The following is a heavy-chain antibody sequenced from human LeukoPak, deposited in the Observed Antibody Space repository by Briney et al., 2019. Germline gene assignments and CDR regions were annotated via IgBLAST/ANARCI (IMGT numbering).Heavy chain of an antibody. Sequence: PGGSLRLSCTASGFTLSTYAMSWVRQAPGKGLEWVSLISGNAGSTYYADSVKGRFTISRDITKNTLYLQMNSLRAEDTAVYYCAKGGLGWYGLDYWGQGTLVTVSS. CDR1: GFTLSTYA. CDR3: AKGGLGWYGLDY. D-gene: IGHD6-19*01. J-gene: IGHJ4*02. V-gene: IGHV3-23*01. CDR2: ISGNAGST.